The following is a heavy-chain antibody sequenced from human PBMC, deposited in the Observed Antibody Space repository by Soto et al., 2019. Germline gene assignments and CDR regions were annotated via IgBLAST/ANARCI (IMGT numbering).Heavy chain of an antibody. CDR1: GFTFRDHW. Sequence: EVQLVESGGGLVQPGGSLRLSCAASGFTFRDHWLHWVRQAPGKGLVWVSRINSDGSTTTYADSVKGRVTISSDNAKSTLYLQLNSLRADDTALYYCARGYSSGPDYWGQGTLVTVSS. CDR2: INSDGSTT. CDR3: ARGYSSGPDY. J-gene: IGHJ4*02. V-gene: IGHV3-74*01. D-gene: IGHD6-19*01.